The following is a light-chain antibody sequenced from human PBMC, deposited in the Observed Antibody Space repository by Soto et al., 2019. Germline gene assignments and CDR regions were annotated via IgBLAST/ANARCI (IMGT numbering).Light chain of an antibody. CDR1: NIGSKS. CDR2: EDS. V-gene: IGLV3-21*02. Sequence: SYELTQPPSVSVAPGQTARITCGGNNIGSKSVHWYQQKPGQAPVLVVDEDSDRPSGIPERFSGSNSGNTATLTISRVEAGDEADYFCHVWDSSSEHVFGTGTKVTV. CDR3: HVWDSSSEHV. J-gene: IGLJ1*01.